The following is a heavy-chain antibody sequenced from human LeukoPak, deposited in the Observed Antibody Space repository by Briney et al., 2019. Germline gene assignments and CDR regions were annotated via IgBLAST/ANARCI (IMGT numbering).Heavy chain of an antibody. V-gene: IGHV1-24*01. CDR3: ATVAPEDYYFDY. J-gene: IGHJ4*02. CDR1: GYTLTELS. Sequence: ASVKVSCKVSGYTLTELSVHWVRQAPGKGLGWMGGFDPEDGETIYAQKFQGRVAMTEDTSTDTAYMELSSLRSEDTAVYYCATVAPEDYYFDYWGQGTLVTVSS. D-gene: IGHD3/OR15-3a*01. CDR2: FDPEDGET.